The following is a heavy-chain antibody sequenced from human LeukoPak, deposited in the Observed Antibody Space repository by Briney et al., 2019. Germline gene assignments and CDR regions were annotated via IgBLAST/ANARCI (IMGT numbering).Heavy chain of an antibody. CDR1: GYTFTSYY. CDR3: ARDSQNSGSYINAFDI. J-gene: IGHJ3*02. CDR2: INPGGGST. Sequence: ASVKVSCKASGYTFTSYYMHWVRQAPGQGLEWMGIINPGGGSTSYAQKFQGRVTMTRDTSTSTVYMELSSLRSEDTAVYYCARDSQNSGSYINAFDIWGQGTMVTVSS. V-gene: IGHV1-46*01. D-gene: IGHD1-26*01.